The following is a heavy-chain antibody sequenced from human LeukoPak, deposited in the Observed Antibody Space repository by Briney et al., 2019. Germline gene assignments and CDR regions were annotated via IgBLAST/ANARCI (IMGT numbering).Heavy chain of an antibody. Sequence: SQTLSLTCTVSGGSISGDSFYWSWIRQPAGKGLEWIGRIYTSGSTNYNPSLKSRVTISVDRSKNQFSLKLSSVTAADTAVYYCARGVRSSSWYLNWFDPWGQGTLVTVSS. V-gene: IGHV4-61*02. D-gene: IGHD6-13*01. CDR2: IYTSGST. J-gene: IGHJ5*02. CDR1: GGSISGDSFY. CDR3: ARGVRSSSWYLNWFDP.